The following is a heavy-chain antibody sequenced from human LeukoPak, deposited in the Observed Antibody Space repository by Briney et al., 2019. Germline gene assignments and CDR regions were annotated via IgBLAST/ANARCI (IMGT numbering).Heavy chain of an antibody. V-gene: IGHV3-30-3*01. CDR1: GFTFSSYA. D-gene: IGHD5-12*01. CDR3: ARAGYHFSFDY. Sequence: GGSLRLSCAASGFTFSSYAMHWVRQAPGKGLEWVAVISYDGSNKYYADFVKGRFTISRDNSKNTLYLQMNSLRAEDTAVYYCARAGYHFSFDYWGQGTLVTVSS. CDR2: ISYDGSNK. J-gene: IGHJ4*02.